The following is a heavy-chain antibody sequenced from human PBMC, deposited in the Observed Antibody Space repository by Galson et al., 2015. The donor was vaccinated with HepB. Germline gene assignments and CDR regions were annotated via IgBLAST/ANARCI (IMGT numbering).Heavy chain of an antibody. CDR3: ARAIIGQQLEGGFDY. D-gene: IGHD6-13*01. V-gene: IGHV3-33*08. CDR1: GFTFSSYG. CDR2: IWYDGSNK. J-gene: IGHJ4*02. Sequence: SLRLSCAASGFTFSSYGMHWVRQAPGKGLEWVAVIWYDGSNKYYADSVKGRFTISRDNSKNTLYLQMNSLRAEDTAVYYCARAIIGQQLEGGFDYWGQGTLVTVSS.